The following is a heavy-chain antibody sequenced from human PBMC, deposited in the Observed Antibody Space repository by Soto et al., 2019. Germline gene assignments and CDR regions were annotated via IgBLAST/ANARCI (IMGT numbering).Heavy chain of an antibody. CDR2: ISGSGGSA. CDR3: AKEGSSGWSFFDY. J-gene: IGHJ4*02. V-gene: IGHV3-23*01. CDR1: GFTFSSYA. D-gene: IGHD6-19*01. Sequence: PGGSLRLSCAASGFTFSSYAMSWVRQSPGKGLEWVSTISGSGGSAYYADSMKGRLTISRDNSKNTVYLQMNSLRAEDTAVYYCAKEGSSGWSFFDYWGQGTLVTVSS.